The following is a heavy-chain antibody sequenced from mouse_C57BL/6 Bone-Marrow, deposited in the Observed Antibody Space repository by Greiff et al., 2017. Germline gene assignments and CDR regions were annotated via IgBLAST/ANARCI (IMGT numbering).Heavy chain of an antibody. J-gene: IGHJ1*03. Sequence: VQLQQSGPELVKPGASVKISCKASGYSFTDYNMNWVKQSNGKSLEWIGVINPNYGTTSYNQKFQGKATLTVDQSSSTAYMQLNSLTSEDSAVYYCARIFFITTVVATGYFDVWGTGTTVTVSS. D-gene: IGHD1-1*01. CDR2: INPNYGTT. CDR3: ARIFFITTVVATGYFDV. CDR1: GYSFTDYN. V-gene: IGHV1-39*01.